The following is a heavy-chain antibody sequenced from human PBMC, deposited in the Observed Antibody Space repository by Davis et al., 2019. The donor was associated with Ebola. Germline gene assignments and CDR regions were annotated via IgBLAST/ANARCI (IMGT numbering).Heavy chain of an antibody. Sequence: SQTLSLTCAVYGGSFSGYYWGWIRQPPGKGLEWIGSIYHSGHTYYNPSLKSRVTISVDKSKNQFSLKLSSVTAADTAVYYCARDQYYYDSSGYLYYYYGMDVWGKGTTVTVSS. J-gene: IGHJ6*04. V-gene: IGHV4-34*01. D-gene: IGHD3-22*01. CDR3: ARDQYYYDSSGYLYYYYGMDV. CDR1: GGSFSGYY. CDR2: IYHSGHT.